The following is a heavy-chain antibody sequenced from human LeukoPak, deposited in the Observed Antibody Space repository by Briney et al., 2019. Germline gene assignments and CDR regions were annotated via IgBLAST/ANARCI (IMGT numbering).Heavy chain of an antibody. CDR2: IIPILGIA. V-gene: IGHV1-69*04. Sequence: GASVKVSCKASGGTFSSYAISWVRQAPGQGHEWMGRIIPILGIANYAQKFQGRVTITADKSTSTAYMELSSLRSEDTAVYYCAREMIVVVPAAIDWTPEYYYYGMDVWGQGTTVTVSS. CDR3: AREMIVVVPAAIDWTPEYYYYGMDV. J-gene: IGHJ6*02. CDR1: GGTFSSYA. D-gene: IGHD2-2*01.